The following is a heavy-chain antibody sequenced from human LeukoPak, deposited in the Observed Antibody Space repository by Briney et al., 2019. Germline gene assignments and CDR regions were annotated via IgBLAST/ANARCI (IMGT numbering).Heavy chain of an antibody. Sequence: GRSLRLSCAASGFTFSSYGMHWVRQAPGKGLEWVAVISYDGSNKYYADSVKGRFTISRDNSKNTLYLQMNSLRAEDTAVYYCAKDPGYVGTPEFDPWGQGTLVTVSS. J-gene: IGHJ5*02. CDR1: GFTFSSYG. CDR2: ISYDGSNK. D-gene: IGHD1-1*01. CDR3: AKDPGYVGTPEFDP. V-gene: IGHV3-30*18.